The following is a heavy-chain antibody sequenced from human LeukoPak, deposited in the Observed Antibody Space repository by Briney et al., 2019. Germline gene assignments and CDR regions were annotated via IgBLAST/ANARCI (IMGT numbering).Heavy chain of an antibody. J-gene: IGHJ6*02. D-gene: IGHD3-3*01. Sequence: SETLSLTCAVYGGSFSGYYWSWIRQPPGKGLEWIGEINHSGSTNYNPSLKSRVTISVDTSKNQFSLKLSSVTAADTAVYYCASGSRRYDFWSGYESYYYYGMDVWGQGTTVTVSS. CDR2: INHSGST. CDR1: GGSFSGYY. V-gene: IGHV4-34*01. CDR3: ASGSRRYDFWSGYESYYYYGMDV.